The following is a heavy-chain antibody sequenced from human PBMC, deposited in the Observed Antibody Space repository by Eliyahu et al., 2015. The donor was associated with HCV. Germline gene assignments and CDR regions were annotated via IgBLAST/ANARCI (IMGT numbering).Heavy chain of an antibody. CDR3: ARDREYVTGNWYFDL. J-gene: IGHJ2*01. D-gene: IGHD3-10*02. V-gene: IGHV1-46*01. CDR2: INPSGGST. CDR1: GXXXTSYY. Sequence: QVQLVQSGAEVKKPGASVKVSCKASGXXXTSYYMHWXRXAPGQGLEWMGIINPSGGSTSYAQKFQGRVTMTRDTSTSTVYMELSSLRSEDTAVYYCARDREYVTGNWYFDLWGRGTLVTVSS.